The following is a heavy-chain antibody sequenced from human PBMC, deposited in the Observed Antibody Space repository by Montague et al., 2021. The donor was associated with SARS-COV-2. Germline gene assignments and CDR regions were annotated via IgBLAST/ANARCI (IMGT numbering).Heavy chain of an antibody. D-gene: IGHD6-13*01. Sequence: SETLSLTCTVSGGSISSSSYYWGWIRQPPGKGLEWIGSIYYSGXTXYXXXXKXRVTISVDTSKNQFSLKLRSVTAADTAVYYCASEGVEYSSSWYARYYYYGMDVWGQGTTVTVSS. J-gene: IGHJ6*02. CDR3: ASEGVEYSSSWYARYYYYGMDV. V-gene: IGHV4-39*01. CDR1: GGSISSSSYY. CDR2: IYYSGXT.